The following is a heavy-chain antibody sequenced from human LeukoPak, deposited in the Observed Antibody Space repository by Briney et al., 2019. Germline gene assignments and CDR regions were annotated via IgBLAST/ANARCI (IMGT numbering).Heavy chain of an antibody. V-gene: IGHV3-9*03. CDR1: GFTFDDYA. Sequence: GGSLRLSCAASGFTFDDYAMHWVRQAPGKGPEWVSGFSWNSGRIGYADSVKGRFTISRDNAKNSLYLQMNSLRAEDMALYYCAKGLYGDYVEANFDIWGQGTMVTVSS. CDR3: AKGLYGDYVEANFDI. J-gene: IGHJ3*02. D-gene: IGHD4-17*01. CDR2: FSWNSGRI.